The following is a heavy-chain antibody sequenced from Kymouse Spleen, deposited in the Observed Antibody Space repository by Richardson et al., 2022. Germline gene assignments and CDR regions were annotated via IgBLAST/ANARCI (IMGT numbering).Heavy chain of an antibody. Sequence: EVQLVESGGGLVQPGGSLRLSCAASGFTFSSYWMHWVRQAPGKGLVWVSRINSDGSSTSYADSVKGRFTISRDNAKNTLYLQMNSLRAEDTAVYYCARGLGITGTIDAFDIWGQGTMVTVSS. CDR1: GFTFSSYW. D-gene: IGHD1-7*01. CDR3: ARGLGITGTIDAFDI. V-gene: IGHV3-74*01. CDR2: INSDGSST. J-gene: IGHJ3*02.